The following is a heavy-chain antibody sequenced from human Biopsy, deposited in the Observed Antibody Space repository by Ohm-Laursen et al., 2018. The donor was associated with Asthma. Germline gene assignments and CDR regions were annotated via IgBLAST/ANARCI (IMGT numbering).Heavy chain of an antibody. CDR1: GYSLTDLS. J-gene: IGHJ4*02. V-gene: IGHV1-24*01. D-gene: IGHD4-17*01. CDR2: HDHEEGGT. Sequence: SVKVSCKISGYSLTDLSMHWVRQAPGQGLEWMGGHDHEEGGTVNARGFQGRVTMTEDTSTDTAYMELSSPSSDDTAVYYCASDFPKDYVRCNFQFWGQGTLATVSS. CDR3: ASDFPKDYVRCNFQF.